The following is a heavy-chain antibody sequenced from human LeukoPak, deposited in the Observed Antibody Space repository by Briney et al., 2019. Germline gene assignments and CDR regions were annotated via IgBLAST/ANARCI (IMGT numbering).Heavy chain of an antibody. CDR1: GFTFRSYW. Sequence: AGGSLRLSCAASGFTFRSYWMSWVRQAPGKGLEWVANIKQDGSEKYYVDSVKGRFTISRDNAKKSLFLQMNSLRADDTAVYHCARDGTPFDFWGQGTLVTVSS. V-gene: IGHV3-7*01. CDR2: IKQDGSEK. CDR3: ARDGTPFDF. J-gene: IGHJ4*02.